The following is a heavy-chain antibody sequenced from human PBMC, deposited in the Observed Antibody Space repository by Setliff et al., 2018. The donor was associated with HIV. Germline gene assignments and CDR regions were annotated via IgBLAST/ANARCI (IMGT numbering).Heavy chain of an antibody. CDR1: GYTLSDYY. CDR3: ARGDYGSGSYYPYYFYYGMDV. J-gene: IGHJ6*02. D-gene: IGHD3-10*01. V-gene: IGHV1-18*04. CDR2: IGTYNGNT. Sequence: ASVKVSCKASGYTLSDYYLHWVRQAPGQAIEWMGWIGTYNGNTNYARKLQGRVTMTTDTSTSTAYMELSSLRSEDTAVYYCARGDYGSGSYYPYYFYYGMDVWGQGTTVTVSS.